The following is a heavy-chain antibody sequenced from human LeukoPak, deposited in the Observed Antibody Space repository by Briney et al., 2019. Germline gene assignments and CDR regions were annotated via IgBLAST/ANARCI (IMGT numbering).Heavy chain of an antibody. Sequence: GSLRLSCAPSGFTFSSYSLNWVRQAPGKGLEWASSISSSSSYIYYADSVKGRFTISRDNAKTSLYLQMNSLRAEDTAVYYCASERGYSYALDYWGQGTLVTVSS. CDR2: ISSSSSYI. CDR1: GFTFSSYS. CDR3: ASERGYSYALDY. J-gene: IGHJ4*02. D-gene: IGHD5-18*01. V-gene: IGHV3-21*01.